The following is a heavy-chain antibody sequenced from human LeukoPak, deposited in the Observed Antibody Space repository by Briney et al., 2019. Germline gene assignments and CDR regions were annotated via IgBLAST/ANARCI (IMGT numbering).Heavy chain of an antibody. CDR1: GGSISSGSYY. J-gene: IGHJ4*02. CDR2: IYTSGST. CDR3: AREGVRYGSGRPIDY. V-gene: IGHV4-61*02. Sequence: SETLSLTCTVSGGSISSGSYYWSWIRQPAGKGLEWIGRIYTSGSTNYNPSLKSRVTISVDRSKNQFSLKLSSVTAADTAVYYCAREGVRYGSGRPIDYWGQGTLVTVSS. D-gene: IGHD3-10*01.